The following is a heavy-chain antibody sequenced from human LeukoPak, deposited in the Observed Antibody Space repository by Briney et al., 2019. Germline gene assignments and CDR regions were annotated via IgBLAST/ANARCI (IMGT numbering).Heavy chain of an antibody. CDR1: GYTFTGYY. D-gene: IGHD2-8*01. CDR3: ARSVPALGYCTNSVCYTVENWFDP. V-gene: IGHV1-2*04. Sequence: GASVKVSCKASGYTFTGYYMHWVRQAPGQGLEWMGWINPNSGGTNYAQKFQGWVTMTRDTSISTAYMELSRLRSDDTAVYYCARSVPALGYCTNSVCYTVENWFDPWGQGTLVTVSS. CDR2: INPNSGGT. J-gene: IGHJ5*02.